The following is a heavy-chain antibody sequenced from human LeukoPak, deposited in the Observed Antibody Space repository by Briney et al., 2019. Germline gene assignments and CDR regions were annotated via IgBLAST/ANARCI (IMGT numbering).Heavy chain of an antibody. D-gene: IGHD3-10*01. V-gene: IGHV4-34*01. Sequence: SETLSLTCAVYGGSFSGYYLSWIRQPPGKGLEWIGEINHSGSTNYNPSLKSRVTISVDTSKNQFSPKLSSVTAADTAVYYCARHLHYYGSGRFRFDPWGQGTLGTVSS. J-gene: IGHJ5*02. CDR1: GGSFSGYY. CDR3: ARHLHYYGSGRFRFDP. CDR2: INHSGST.